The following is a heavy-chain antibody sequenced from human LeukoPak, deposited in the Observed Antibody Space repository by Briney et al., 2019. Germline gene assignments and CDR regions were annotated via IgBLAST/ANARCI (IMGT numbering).Heavy chain of an antibody. J-gene: IGHJ4*02. V-gene: IGHV4-30-2*01. CDR3: ARSSGYYSPFDY. CDR2: IYHSGST. Sequence: SQTLSLTCTVSGGSISSGGYYWSWIRQPPGKGLEWIGYIYHSGSTYYNPSLKSRVTISVDRSKNQFSLKLSSVTAADTAVYYCARSSGYYSPFDYWGQGTLVTVSS. D-gene: IGHD3-22*01. CDR1: GGSISSGGYY.